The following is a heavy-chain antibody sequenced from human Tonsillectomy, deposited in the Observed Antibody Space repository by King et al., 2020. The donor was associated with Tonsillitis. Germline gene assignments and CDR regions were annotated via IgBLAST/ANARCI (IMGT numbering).Heavy chain of an antibody. V-gene: IGHV3-33*08. D-gene: IGHD6-19*01. CDR2: IWYDGSNK. CDR3: ARDQYRSGWYSYYFDY. J-gene: IGHJ4*02. CDR1: GFTFSSYG. Sequence: VQLVESGGGVVQPGRSLRLSCAASGFTFSSYGMHWVRQAPGKGLEWVAVIWYDGSNKYYVDSVKGRFPMSRDNSKNTLYLQMNSLRAEDTAVYYCARDQYRSGWYSYYFDYWGQGTLVTVSS.